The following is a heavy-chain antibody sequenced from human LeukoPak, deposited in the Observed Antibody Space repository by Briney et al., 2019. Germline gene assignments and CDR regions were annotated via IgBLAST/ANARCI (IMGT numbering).Heavy chain of an antibody. Sequence: SETLSLTCTASGGSISRYYWSWIRQPPGKGLEWIGYIYYSGSTNYNPSLKSRVTISVDTSKNQFSLKLSSVTAADTAVYYCARDDSGGCDVDYWGQGTLVTVSS. CDR1: GGSISRYY. CDR2: IYYSGST. J-gene: IGHJ4*02. CDR3: ARDDSGGCDVDY. D-gene: IGHD3-22*01. V-gene: IGHV4-59*12.